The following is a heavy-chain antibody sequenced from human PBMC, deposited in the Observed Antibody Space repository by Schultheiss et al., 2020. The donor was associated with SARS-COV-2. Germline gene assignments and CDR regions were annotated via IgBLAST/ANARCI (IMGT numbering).Heavy chain of an antibody. Sequence: ASVKVSCRASGYTFTNYGISWVRQAPGLGLEWMGWISVFNGNTNYAQMFQDRVIMTTDTSTSTAYMELRSLRSDDTAVYYCARDGDYDILTYDYWGQGTLVTVSS. D-gene: IGHD3-9*01. V-gene: IGHV1-18*01. CDR2: ISVFNGNT. J-gene: IGHJ4*02. CDR3: ARDGDYDILTYDY. CDR1: GYTFTNYG.